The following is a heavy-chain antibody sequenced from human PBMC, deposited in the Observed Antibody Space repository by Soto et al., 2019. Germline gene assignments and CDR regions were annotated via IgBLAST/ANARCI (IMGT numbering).Heavy chain of an antibody. Sequence: ASVKVSCKASGYTFYSHSISWVRQAPGQGLEWMGRINADYGNTQYAQKFRGRVTITRDTSASTAYMELSSLRSEDTAVYYCARDIGGWPDYWGQGTLVTVAS. V-gene: IGHV1-18*01. J-gene: IGHJ4*02. D-gene: IGHD1-26*01. CDR2: INADYGNT. CDR1: GYTFYSHS. CDR3: ARDIGGWPDY.